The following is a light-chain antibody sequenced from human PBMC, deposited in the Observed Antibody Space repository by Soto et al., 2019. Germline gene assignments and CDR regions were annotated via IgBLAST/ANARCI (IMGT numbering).Light chain of an antibody. J-gene: IGKJ5*01. CDR3: QQSYSTLSIS. CDR1: ESISRH. CDR2: AAS. V-gene: IGKV1-39*01. Sequence: DIQMTQSPSSLSASVGDRVTITCRASESISRHLNWYQQKPGKAPNLLIYAASTLQNGVPSRLSGSGSGTDFTLTISSLQPEDFANYYCQQSYSTLSISFGQGTRLEIK.